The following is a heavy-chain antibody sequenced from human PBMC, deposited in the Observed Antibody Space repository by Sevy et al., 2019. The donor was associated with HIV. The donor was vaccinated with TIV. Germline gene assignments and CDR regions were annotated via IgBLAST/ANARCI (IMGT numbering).Heavy chain of an antibody. Sequence: GGSLRRSCAASGFTFSSYDMSWVRQAPGKGLEWVSVISGSGVSTYYADSVKGRFTISRDNSKNTLYLQLNSLRAEDTAVYYCAKSMGGFDAFDIWGQGTMVTVSS. CDR2: ISGSGVST. CDR3: AKSMGGFDAFDI. D-gene: IGHD6-25*01. CDR1: GFTFSSYD. J-gene: IGHJ3*02. V-gene: IGHV3-23*01.